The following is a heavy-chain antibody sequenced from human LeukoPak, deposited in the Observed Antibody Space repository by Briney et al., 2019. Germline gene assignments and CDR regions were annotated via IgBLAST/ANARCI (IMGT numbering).Heavy chain of an antibody. Sequence: PGGSLRLSCEASGFSLRTYYMSWVRQVPGKGLEWVSVIYSGGTIRYADSVKGRFTFSGDNFKDTLNLQMNSLRADDTAVYYCVRAVHHNFYSDSSGYYGDAFDVWGQGTVVTVSS. D-gene: IGHD3-22*01. V-gene: IGHV3-53*01. CDR2: IYSGGTI. CDR3: VRAVHHNFYSDSSGYYGDAFDV. CDR1: GFSLRTYY. J-gene: IGHJ3*01.